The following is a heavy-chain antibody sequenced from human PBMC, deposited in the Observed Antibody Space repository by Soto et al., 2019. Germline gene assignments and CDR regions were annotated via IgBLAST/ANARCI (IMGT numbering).Heavy chain of an antibody. CDR3: TTGSVEGV. CDR1: GFSISSAW. V-gene: IGHV3-15*07. Sequence: QLVESGGGLVRPGGSLRLSCSASGFSISSAWTNWVRQAPGKGLEWVGRIKTKIEGETTHYAAPVNGRFTVSRDDSKNMLYLQMNSLKADDTALYYCTTGSVEGVWGQGTTVTVSS. J-gene: IGHJ6*02. D-gene: IGHD2-15*01. CDR2: IKTKIEGETT.